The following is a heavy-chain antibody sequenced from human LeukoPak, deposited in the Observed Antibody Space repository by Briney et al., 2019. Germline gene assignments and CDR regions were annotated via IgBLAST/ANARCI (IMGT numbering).Heavy chain of an antibody. CDR1: GYSFTNYW. V-gene: IGHV5-51*01. CDR3: ARLDRADCSSKRCSRGSGGFDI. CDR2: IYPGDSDT. J-gene: IGHJ3*02. Sequence: GESLKISCKASGYSFTNYWFGWVRQMPGKGLEWTGNIYPGDSDTRYSPSFQGQVTTSADKSISTAYLQWSSLKASDTAMYYCARLDRADCSSKRCSRGSGGFDIWGQGTMVTVSS. D-gene: IGHD2-2*01.